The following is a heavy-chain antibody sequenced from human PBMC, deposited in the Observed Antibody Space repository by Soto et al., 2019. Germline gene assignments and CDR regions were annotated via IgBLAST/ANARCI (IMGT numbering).Heavy chain of an antibody. D-gene: IGHD2-2*01. Sequence: QVQLVQSGAEVKKPGSSVKVSCKASGGTFSSYAISWVRQAPGQGLEWMGGIIPISGTANYAQKFQGSVTITADESTSTAYMELSSLRSEDTAVYYCARSQRSSTSIEIYYYYYYGMDVWGQGTTVTVSS. CDR3: ARSQRSSTSIEIYYYYYYGMDV. V-gene: IGHV1-69*01. CDR1: GGTFSSYA. J-gene: IGHJ6*02. CDR2: IIPISGTA.